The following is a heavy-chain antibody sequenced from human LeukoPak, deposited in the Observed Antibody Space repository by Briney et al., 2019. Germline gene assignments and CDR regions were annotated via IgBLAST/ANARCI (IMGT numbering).Heavy chain of an antibody. CDR2: IIPIFGTA. D-gene: IGHD3-16*01. CDR3: ARDGVGSAGGIWFDP. J-gene: IGHJ5*02. V-gene: IGHV1-69*01. Sequence: GSSVKVSCKASGGTFSSYAISWVRQAPGQGLEWVGGIIPIFGTANYAQKFQGRVTITADESTSTAYMELSSLRSEDTAVYYCARDGVGSAGGIWFDPWGQGTLVTVSS. CDR1: GGTFSSYA.